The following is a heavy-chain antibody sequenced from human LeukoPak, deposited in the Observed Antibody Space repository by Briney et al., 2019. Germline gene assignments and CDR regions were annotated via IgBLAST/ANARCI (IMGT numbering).Heavy chain of an antibody. J-gene: IGHJ4*02. D-gene: IGHD3-9*01. CDR1: GFPFSSHG. V-gene: IGHV3-23*01. CDR3: AKVLRYFSPFDY. Sequence: GGSLRLSCAASGFPFSSHGMSWVRQAPGKGLEWVSGIIGGGGSTYYADSVKGRFTISGDNSRNTLFLQMNSLRAEDTAVYYCAKVLRYFSPFDYWGQGTLVTVSS. CDR2: IIGGGGST.